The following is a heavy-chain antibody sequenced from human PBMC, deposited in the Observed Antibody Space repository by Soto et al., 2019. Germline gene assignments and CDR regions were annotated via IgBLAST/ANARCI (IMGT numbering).Heavy chain of an antibody. CDR1: GNIFTSNG. CDR2: ISAYNGNT. J-gene: IGHJ6*02. V-gene: IGHV1-18*04. CDR3: ARVPHNFNWVPYGLDV. D-gene: IGHD3-9*01. Sequence: QVQLVQSGAEVKKPGASVKVSCKASGNIFTSNGFSWVRQAPGQGPEWMGWISAYNGNTNYVQKFQGRVTMTTDTSTRTAYMELRSLRSDDTAVYYCARVPHNFNWVPYGLDVWGQGTTVIV.